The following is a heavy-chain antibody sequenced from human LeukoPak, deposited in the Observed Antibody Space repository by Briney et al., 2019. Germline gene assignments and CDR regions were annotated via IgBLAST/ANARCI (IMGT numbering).Heavy chain of an antibody. CDR3: ARIAVAGTPYYYYYYGMDI. D-gene: IGHD6-19*01. CDR2: IWYDGSNK. J-gene: IGHJ6*02. V-gene: IGHV3-33*01. CDR1: GFSFSNYG. Sequence: GGSLRLSCAASGFSFSNYGMHWVRQAPGKGLEWVAVIWYDGSNKYYADSVKGRFTISRDNSKNTLYLQMNSLRAEDTAVYYCARIAVAGTPYYYYYYGMDIWGQGTTVTVSS.